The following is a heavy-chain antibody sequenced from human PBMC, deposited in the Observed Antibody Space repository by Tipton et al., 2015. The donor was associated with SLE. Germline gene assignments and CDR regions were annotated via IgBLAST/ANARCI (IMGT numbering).Heavy chain of an antibody. CDR3: ATVGGDY. CDR1: GGSISSYS. D-gene: IGHD3-10*01. CDR2: IYHSGST. V-gene: IGHV4-59*01. Sequence: TLSLTCTVSGGSISSYSWSWIRQPPGKGLEWIGYIYHSGSTRYNPSLKSRVIISVDTSKNQFSLSLTSVTAADTAVYYCATVGGDYWGQGHLVIVSS. J-gene: IGHJ4*02.